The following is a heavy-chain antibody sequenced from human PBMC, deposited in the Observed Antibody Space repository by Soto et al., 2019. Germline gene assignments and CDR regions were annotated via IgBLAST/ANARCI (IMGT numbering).Heavy chain of an antibody. V-gene: IGHV3-23*01. J-gene: IGHJ6*02. CDR1: GFTFSSYA. CDR3: ALTLGIYYSMDV. D-gene: IGHD7-27*01. Sequence: GGSLRLSCAASGFTFSSYAMNWVRQAPGKGLEWASFISGSGSSTYYADSVKGRFTISRDNSRNTLYLQMSSLRDEDTAAYYCALTLGIYYSMDVWGQGTTVTVSS. CDR2: ISGSGSST.